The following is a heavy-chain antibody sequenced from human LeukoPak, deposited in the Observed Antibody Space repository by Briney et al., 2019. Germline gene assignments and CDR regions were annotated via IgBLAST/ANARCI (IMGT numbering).Heavy chain of an antibody. CDR3: ARVNKSYYDSSGYYYFDY. D-gene: IGHD3-22*01. V-gene: IGHV4-59*01. CDR2: IYYSGST. J-gene: IGHJ4*02. Sequence: PSETLSLTCTVSGGSISSYYWSWIRQPPGKGLEWIGYIYYSGSTNYNPSLKSRVTISVDTSKNQFSLKLSSVTAADTAVYYCARVNKSYYDSSGYYYFDYWGQGTLVTVSS. CDR1: GGSISSYY.